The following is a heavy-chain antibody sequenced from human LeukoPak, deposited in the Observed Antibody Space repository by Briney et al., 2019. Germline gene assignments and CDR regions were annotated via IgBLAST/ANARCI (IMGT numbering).Heavy chain of an antibody. J-gene: IGHJ4*02. D-gene: IGHD3-22*01. CDR3: AKVPSSGYYDY. V-gene: IGHV3-23*01. CDR2: STASAGST. CDR1: GCTFSGYA. Sequence: PGGSLRLSCAASGCTFSGYAMSWVRQAPGQGLEWVSASTASAGSTFYADSVKGRFTNSRDNSKYPLNLQMNSLRAEDSAVYYCAKVPSSGYYDYWGQGTLVTVSS.